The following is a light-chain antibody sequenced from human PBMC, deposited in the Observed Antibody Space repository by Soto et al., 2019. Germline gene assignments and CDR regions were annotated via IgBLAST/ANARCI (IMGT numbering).Light chain of an antibody. CDR1: QSIGRW. Sequence: DIQMTQSPSTLSAFVGDRVTITCRASQSIGRWLAWYQQKPGKAPKLLIYDASSLQSGVPSRFSGSGSGTDFALTISSLQPEDFAAYFCQQSYTMPTAFGQGTRLEIK. J-gene: IGKJ5*01. CDR3: QQSYTMPTA. V-gene: IGKV1-5*01. CDR2: DAS.